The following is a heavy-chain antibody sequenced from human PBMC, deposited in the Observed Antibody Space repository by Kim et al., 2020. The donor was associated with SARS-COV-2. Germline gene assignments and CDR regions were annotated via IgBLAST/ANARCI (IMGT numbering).Heavy chain of an antibody. J-gene: IGHJ5*02. CDR3: AGDVGSDGGSWFDP. CDR1: GYTFTNYA. D-gene: IGHD3-16*01. V-gene: IGHV1-3*01. Sequence: ASVKVSCKASGYTFTNYAMHWVRQAPGQRLEWMGWINAANGNIKYSQKFQDRVSISRDTSASTAYMELSSLRSEDTAVDYCAGDVGSDGGSWFDPWGQGT. CDR2: INAANGNI.